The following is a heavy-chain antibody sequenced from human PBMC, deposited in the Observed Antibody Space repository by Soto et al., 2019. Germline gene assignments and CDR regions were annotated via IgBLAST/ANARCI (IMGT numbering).Heavy chain of an antibody. D-gene: IGHD3-10*01. CDR3: ARDQLLKYYGSGSYYYYGMDV. V-gene: IGHV4-39*07. CDR2: IYYSGST. Sequence: SETLSLTCTVSGGSISSSSYYWGWIRQPPGKGLEWIGSIYYSGSTYYNPSLKRRVTISVDTSKNQFSLKLSSVTAADTAVYYCARDQLLKYYGSGSYYYYGMDVWGQGTTVTVSS. J-gene: IGHJ6*02. CDR1: GGSISSSSYY.